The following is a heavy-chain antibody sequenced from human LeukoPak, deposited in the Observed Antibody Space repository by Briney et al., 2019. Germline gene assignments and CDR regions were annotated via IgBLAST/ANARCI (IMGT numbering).Heavy chain of an antibody. Sequence: SETLSLTCTVSGGSISSGGYYWSWIRQHPGKGLEWLGYIYYSGSTYYNPSLKSRVTISVDTSKNQFSLKLSSVTAADTAVYYCARDRGWMGKTYYYDSSGPAWYFDLWGRGTLVTVSS. V-gene: IGHV4-31*03. CDR3: ARDRGWMGKTYYYDSSGPAWYFDL. D-gene: IGHD3-22*01. J-gene: IGHJ2*01. CDR2: IYYSGST. CDR1: GGSISSGGYY.